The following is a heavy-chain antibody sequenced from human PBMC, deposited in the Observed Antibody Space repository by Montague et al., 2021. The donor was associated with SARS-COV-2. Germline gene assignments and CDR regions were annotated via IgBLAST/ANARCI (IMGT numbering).Heavy chain of an antibody. J-gene: IGHJ4*02. D-gene: IGHD2/OR15-2a*01. CDR2: MYETGNM. CDR1: SGSLSNYY. V-gene: IGHV4-4*09. Sequence: SETLSLTCTVSSGSLSNYYWSWIRQSPDKGLEWIGYMYETGNMIYNPSLRSRVSISADTSKSQLSLRLTSVTAADSARYYCARNMAYWGQGVLVTV. CDR3: ARNMAY.